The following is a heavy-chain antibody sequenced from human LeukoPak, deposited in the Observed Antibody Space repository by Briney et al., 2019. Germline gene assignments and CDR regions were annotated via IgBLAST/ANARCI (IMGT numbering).Heavy chain of an antibody. CDR3: ARRVVVVVAAHFDY. V-gene: IGHV4-39*01. Sequence: SETLSLTCTVSGGSISSSIYYWGWIRQPPGKGLEWIGSIYYSGSTYYNPSLKSRVTISVDTSKNQFSLKPSSVTAADTAVYYCARRVVVVVAAHFDYWGQGTLVTVSS. D-gene: IGHD2-15*01. J-gene: IGHJ4*02. CDR2: IYYSGST. CDR1: GGSISSSIYY.